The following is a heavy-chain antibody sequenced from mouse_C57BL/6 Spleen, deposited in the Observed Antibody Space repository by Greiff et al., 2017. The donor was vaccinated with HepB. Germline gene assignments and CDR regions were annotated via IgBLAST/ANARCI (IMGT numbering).Heavy chain of an antibody. V-gene: IGHV1-50*01. CDR1: GYTFTSYW. D-gene: IGHD2-1*01. Sequence: QVQLQQPGAELVKPGALVKLSCKASGYTFTSYWMQWVKQRPGQGLEWIGEIDPSDSYTNYNQKFKGKATLTVDTSSSTAYMQLSSLTSEDSAVYYCARLYYGNLYYFDYWGQGTTLTVSS. CDR2: IDPSDSYT. CDR3: ARLYYGNLYYFDY. J-gene: IGHJ2*01.